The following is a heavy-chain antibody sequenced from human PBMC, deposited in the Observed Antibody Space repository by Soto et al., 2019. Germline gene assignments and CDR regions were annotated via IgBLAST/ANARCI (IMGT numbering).Heavy chain of an antibody. Sequence: EVQLLESGEGFVQPGGSLRLSCAASGFTFSSYGMSWVRQAPGKGLEWVSSINNSGSRTYHADSVKGRFTISRDNSKNTLYLQMNSLRAEDTAVYYCAKARTDQSGTYFPFDYWGQGTLVTVSS. CDR1: GFTFSSYG. CDR2: INNSGSRT. D-gene: IGHD1-26*01. CDR3: AKARTDQSGTYFPFDY. J-gene: IGHJ4*02. V-gene: IGHV3-23*01.